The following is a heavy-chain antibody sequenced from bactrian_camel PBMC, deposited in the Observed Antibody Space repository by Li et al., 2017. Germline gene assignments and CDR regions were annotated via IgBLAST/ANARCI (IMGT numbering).Heavy chain of an antibody. J-gene: IGHJ4*01. D-gene: IGHD7*01. CDR1: GYRYSTYC. Sequence: PLVESGGGSVQAGESLRLFCVVSGYRYSTYCMSWFRQAPGKEREGVAAIGSDGATTYADSVKGRFAITKDNAENTLYLRMNSLKPEDTAMYYCAVAAGRYEGRCLDRWHQWGQGTQVTVS. CDR3: AVAAGRYEGRCLDRWHQ. CDR2: IGSDGAT. V-gene: IGHV3S26*01.